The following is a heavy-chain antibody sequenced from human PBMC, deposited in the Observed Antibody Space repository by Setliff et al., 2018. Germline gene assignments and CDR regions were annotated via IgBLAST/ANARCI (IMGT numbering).Heavy chain of an antibody. J-gene: IGHJ4*02. Sequence: ASVKVSCKASGYTFTDYGVTWVRQAPGQGLEWVGWISPYSGNTYYAPKFQGRITMTTDTSTTTAYLELSSLRSDDTAIYFCSRLVRFCTRIVCQRLSGDDFWGQGTLVTVSS. D-gene: IGHD2-15*01. CDR1: GYTFTDYG. CDR2: ISPYSGNT. V-gene: IGHV1-18*01. CDR3: SRLVRFCTRIVCQRLSGDDF.